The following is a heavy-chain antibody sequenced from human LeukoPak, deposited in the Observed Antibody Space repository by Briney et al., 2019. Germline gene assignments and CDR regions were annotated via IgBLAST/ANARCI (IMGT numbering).Heavy chain of an antibody. Sequence: ASVKVSCKASGGSFSSYAISWVRQAPGQELEWMGGIIPMFRTANYAQNFQVRVTITADESTSTVYMELSSLRSEDTAIYYCARDKFGAGTYVFDCWGQGTLVTVSS. V-gene: IGHV1-69*13. CDR3: ARDKFGAGTYVFDC. J-gene: IGHJ4*02. CDR2: IIPMFRTA. D-gene: IGHD3-10*01. CDR1: GGSFSSYA.